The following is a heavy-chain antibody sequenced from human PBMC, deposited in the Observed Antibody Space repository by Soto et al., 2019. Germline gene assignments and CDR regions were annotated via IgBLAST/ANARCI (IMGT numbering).Heavy chain of an antibody. CDR1: GGSFSGYY. D-gene: IGHD2-2*01. J-gene: IGHJ6*03. CDR2: INHSGST. V-gene: IGHV4-34*01. CDR3: ARIYCSSTSCYSYYYYYMDV. Sequence: PSETLSLTCAVYGGSFSGYYWSWIRQPPGKGLEWIGEINHSGSTNYNPSLKSRVTISVDTSKNQFSLKLSSVTAADTAVYYCARIYCSSTSCYSYYYYYMDVWGKGTTVTVSS.